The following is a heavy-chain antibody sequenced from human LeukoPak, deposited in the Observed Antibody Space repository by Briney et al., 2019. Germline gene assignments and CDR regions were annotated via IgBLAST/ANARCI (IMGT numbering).Heavy chain of an antibody. V-gene: IGHV4-39*01. CDR2: IYYSGST. CDR3: ARLSYDFWSGHSTYYFDY. J-gene: IGHJ4*02. D-gene: IGHD3-3*01. CDR1: GGSISSSSDY. Sequence: PSETLSLTCTVSGGSISSSSDYWGWIRQPPGKGLKWMGSIYYSGSTYYNPSLKSRVTISVDTSKNQFSLKLSSVTPADTAIYYCARLSYDFWSGHSTYYFDYWGQGTLVTVSS.